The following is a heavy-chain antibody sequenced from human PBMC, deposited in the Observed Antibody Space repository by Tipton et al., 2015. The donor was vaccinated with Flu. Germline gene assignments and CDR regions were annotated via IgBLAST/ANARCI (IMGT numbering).Heavy chain of an antibody. D-gene: IGHD3-22*01. CDR1: GGSISSGGYY. CDR2: IYYCGST. V-gene: IGHV4-31*03. Sequence: TLSLTCTVSGGSISSGGYYWSWIRQHPGKGLEWIGYIYYCGSTYYNPSLKSRVTISVDTSKNQFSLKLSSVTAADTAVYYCARGGSGYPPGGMDVWGQGTTVTVSS. CDR3: ARGGSGYPPGGMDV. J-gene: IGHJ6*02.